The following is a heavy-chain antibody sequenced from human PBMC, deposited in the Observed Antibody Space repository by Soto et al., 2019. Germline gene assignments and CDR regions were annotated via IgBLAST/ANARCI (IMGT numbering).Heavy chain of an antibody. Sequence: QVQLVQSGAEVKKPGSSVTVSCKTSGGTFSKDAINWVRQAPGQGLEWMGLLIPVFGSPIYAQKFQGRIRITADESKSTGFMDLGSLRTWEPAVNYCTRVLGYTFEPGKTRYYAMDVWGQGTTVSVSS. J-gene: IGHJ6*02. CDR1: GGTFSKDA. CDR2: LIPVFGSP. V-gene: IGHV1-69*01. CDR3: TRVLGYTFEPGKTRYYAMDV. D-gene: IGHD5-18*01.